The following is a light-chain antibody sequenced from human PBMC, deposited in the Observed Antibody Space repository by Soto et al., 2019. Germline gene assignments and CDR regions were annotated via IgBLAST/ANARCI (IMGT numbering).Light chain of an antibody. CDR2: EVT. CDR1: NSDVGAYNF. V-gene: IGLV2-14*01. Sequence: QSVLTQPASVSGSPGQSITISCSGTNSDVGAYNFVSWYQQHPGKAPKLLIHEVTLRPSGVSHRFSGSKSGNTASLTISGLQVEDEADYYCSSFTTTYTHVFGQGTKVTV. CDR3: SSFTTTYTHV. J-gene: IGLJ1*01.